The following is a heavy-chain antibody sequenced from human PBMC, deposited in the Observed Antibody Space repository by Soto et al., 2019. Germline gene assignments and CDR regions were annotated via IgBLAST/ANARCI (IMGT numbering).Heavy chain of an antibody. CDR3: ARDRKESYYYYGMDV. CDR1: GFTFSSYN. J-gene: IGHJ6*02. CDR2: ISSSRSYI. Sequence: GRSLRRSCAASGFTFSSYNMNYIRQASGKGLEWVSSISSSRSYIYYADSVKGRFTISRDNANNSLYLQMNSLRAEDTAVYYCARDRKESYYYYGMDVWGRGTTVTVSS. V-gene: IGHV3-21*01.